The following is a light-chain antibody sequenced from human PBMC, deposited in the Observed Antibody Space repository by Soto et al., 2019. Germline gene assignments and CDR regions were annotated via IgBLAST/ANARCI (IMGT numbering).Light chain of an antibody. Sequence: DIQMTQSPASLSASVEDRVTITCRASQTVRTYLNWYQQKPGKAPKLLIYAASTLQSGVPSRFSGSGSGTDFTLTISCLQSEDFATYYCQQYYSYPRTFGQGTQLEIK. CDR2: AAS. V-gene: IGKV1-39*01. J-gene: IGKJ5*01. CDR1: QTVRTY. CDR3: QQYYSYPRT.